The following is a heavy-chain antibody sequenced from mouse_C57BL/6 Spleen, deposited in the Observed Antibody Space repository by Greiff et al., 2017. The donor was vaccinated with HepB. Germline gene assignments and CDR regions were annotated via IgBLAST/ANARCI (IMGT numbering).Heavy chain of an antibody. V-gene: IGHV5-12*01. CDR3: ARQNSPYYAMDY. CDR1: GFTFSDYY. Sequence: GQLVESGGGLVQPGGSLKLSCAASGFTFSDYYMYWVRQTPEKRLEWVAYISNGGGSTYYPDTVKGRFTISRDNAKNTLYLQMSRLKSEDTAMYYCARQNSPYYAMDYWGQGTSVTVSS. CDR2: ISNGGGST. J-gene: IGHJ4*01.